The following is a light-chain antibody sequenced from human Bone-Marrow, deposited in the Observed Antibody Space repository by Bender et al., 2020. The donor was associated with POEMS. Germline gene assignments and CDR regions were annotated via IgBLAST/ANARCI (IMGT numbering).Light chain of an antibody. CDR2: GDS. CDR3: SSYDTTTTLFV. J-gene: IGLJ1*01. CDR1: NTDLGPHSV. V-gene: IGLV2-23*02. Sequence: QSALTQPASVSESPGQSITVSCTGDNTDLGPHSVVSWYQQHPGRVPKLMIYGDSKRPSGVSDRFSASKSGSTASLTISGLQAEDEADYYCSSYDTTTTLFVVGSGTKVSVL.